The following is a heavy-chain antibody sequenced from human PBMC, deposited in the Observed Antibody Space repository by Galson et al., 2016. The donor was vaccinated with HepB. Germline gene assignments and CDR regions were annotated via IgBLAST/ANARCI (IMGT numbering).Heavy chain of an antibody. Sequence: SVKVSCKASGYTFTSSGLSWVRQAPGQGLEWVGWISTNSGNTHYAQKLQGSVTMTRDTSTSTAYMELRSLTSDDTAIYYCARDKDYTLDYWGQGTLVTVSS. D-gene: IGHD4-11*01. CDR3: ARDKDYTLDY. CDR1: GYTFTSSG. J-gene: IGHJ4*02. V-gene: IGHV1-18*01. CDR2: ISTNSGNT.